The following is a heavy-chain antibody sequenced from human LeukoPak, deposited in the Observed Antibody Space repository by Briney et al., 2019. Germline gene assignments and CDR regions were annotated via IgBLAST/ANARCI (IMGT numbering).Heavy chain of an antibody. CDR1: GGSISSGDKY. J-gene: IGHJ4*02. Sequence: SETLSLTCTVSGGSISSGDKYWSWIRQPLGKGLGWIGNVHYSGTTSYNSSLTSRLSMSVDRSKNQFSLRLSSVTAADTAVYYCARDWQLVDWGQGTLVTVSS. D-gene: IGHD1-1*01. V-gene: IGHV4-30-4*01. CDR2: VHYSGTT. CDR3: ARDWQLVD.